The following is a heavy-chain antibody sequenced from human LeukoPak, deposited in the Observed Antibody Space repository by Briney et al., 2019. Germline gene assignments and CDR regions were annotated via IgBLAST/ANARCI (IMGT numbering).Heavy chain of an antibody. CDR2: ISKSGDHT. D-gene: IGHD3-16*01. Sequence: GGSLRLSCAASGFTFSSYAMSWVRQAPGKGLEWVSAISKSGDHTYYAASAKGRFTIYRDNSKNTQHLQMNSLRAEDTAVYYCATSWGPDTSAFRWGRDGMDVWGQGTTVIVS. CDR3: ATSWGPDTSAFRWGRDGMDV. CDR1: GFTFSSYA. V-gene: IGHV3-23*01. J-gene: IGHJ6*02.